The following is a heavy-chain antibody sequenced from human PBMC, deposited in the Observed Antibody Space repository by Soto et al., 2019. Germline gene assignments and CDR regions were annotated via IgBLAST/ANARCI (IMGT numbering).Heavy chain of an antibody. CDR2: ISIEKGDT. Sequence: QVPVVQSGAEVKKPGSSVKVACKASGYSFDTFGMSCVRQAPGQGLEWMGWISIEKGDTNSAQKFQDRVTMTTDTSTIKAYMELRSLTSDDTAVYYCARCYCSVGSCFTCWHFDLWGRGTLVTVSS. V-gene: IGHV1-18*01. CDR3: ARCYCSVGSCFTCWHFDL. D-gene: IGHD2-15*01. J-gene: IGHJ2*01. CDR1: GYSFDTFG.